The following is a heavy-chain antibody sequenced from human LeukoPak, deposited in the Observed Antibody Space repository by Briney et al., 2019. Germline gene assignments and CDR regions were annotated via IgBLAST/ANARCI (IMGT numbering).Heavy chain of an antibody. V-gene: IGHV3-23*01. Sequence: GGSLRLSCAVSGITLSNYGMSWVRQAPGKGLEWVAGISGSGGSTNYADSVKGRFTISRDNPKNTLYLQMNSLRAEDTALYFCAKRGVVIRVILVGFHKEAYYFDSWGQGAVVTVSS. CDR3: AKRGVVIRVILVGFHKEAYYFDS. D-gene: IGHD3-22*01. CDR2: ISGSGGST. J-gene: IGHJ4*02. CDR1: GITLSNYG.